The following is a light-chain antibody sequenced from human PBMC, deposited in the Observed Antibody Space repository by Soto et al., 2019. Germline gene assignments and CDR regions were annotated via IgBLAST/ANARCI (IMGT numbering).Light chain of an antibody. CDR3: QQYKSDWT. V-gene: IGKV1-5*03. CDR2: EAS. CDR1: QSVSNW. J-gene: IGKJ1*01. Sequence: DIQMTQSPATLSASVGDSVTITCRASQSVSNWMAWYQMKPGKAPKLLIHEASNLHSGVSSRFTGSGSGTEFTLTITSLQPEDFATPYCQQYKSDWTFGQGTRVDLK.